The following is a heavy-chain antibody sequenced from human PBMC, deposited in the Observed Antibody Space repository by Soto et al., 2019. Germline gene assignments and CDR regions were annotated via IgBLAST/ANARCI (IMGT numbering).Heavy chain of an antibody. V-gene: IGHV1-2*02. D-gene: IGHD5-12*01. CDR2: INPNSGGT. CDR1: GYTFTGYY. Sequence: ASVKVSCKASGYTFTGYYMHWVRQAPGQGLEWMGWINPNSGGTNYAQKFQGRVTMTRDTSISTAYMELSRLRSDDTAVYYCARDCVEVEMATLLGINWFDPWGQGTLVTVSS. CDR3: ARDCVEVEMATLLGINWFDP. J-gene: IGHJ5*02.